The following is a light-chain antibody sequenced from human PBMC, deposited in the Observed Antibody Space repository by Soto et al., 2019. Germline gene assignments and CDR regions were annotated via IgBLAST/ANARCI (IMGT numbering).Light chain of an antibody. V-gene: IGKV3-20*01. CDR3: QQYGTSPYT. Sequence: EIVLTQSPGTLSLSPGERATLSCRASQSVSKVYLAWYQQKPGQTPRLLIYGASSMATGIPDRFSGSGSGTEFTLTISSLEPEDFAVYYCQQYGTSPYTFGQGTKLEIK. J-gene: IGKJ2*01. CDR2: GAS. CDR1: QSVSKVY.